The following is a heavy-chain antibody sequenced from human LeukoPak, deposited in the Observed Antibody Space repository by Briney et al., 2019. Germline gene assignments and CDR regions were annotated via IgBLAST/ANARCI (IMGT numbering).Heavy chain of an antibody. J-gene: IGHJ4*02. D-gene: IGHD1-14*01. CDR2: IYYSGST. V-gene: IGHV4-59*01. CDR3: ARLATDVHLDY. CDR1: GGPISSYY. Sequence: SETLSLTCTVSGGPISSYYWSWIRQPPGKGLEWIGYIYYSGSTNYNPSLKSRVTMSIDTSKNQCSLKLSSVTAADPAVYYCARLATDVHLDYWGQATLVTVSS.